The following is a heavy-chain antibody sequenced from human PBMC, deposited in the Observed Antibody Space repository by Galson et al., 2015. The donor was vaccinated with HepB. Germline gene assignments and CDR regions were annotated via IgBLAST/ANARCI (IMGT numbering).Heavy chain of an antibody. D-gene: IGHD5-12*01. CDR1: GFTFSSYA. V-gene: IGHV3-23*01. Sequence: SLRLSCAASGFTFSSYAMSWVRQAPGKGLEWVSAISGSGGSTYYAESVKGRFTISRDNSKNTLYLQMNSLRAEDTAVYYCTTDRGYSGYDWACSWGQGTLVTVSS. CDR2: ISGSGGST. J-gene: IGHJ4*02. CDR3: TTDRGYSGYDWACS.